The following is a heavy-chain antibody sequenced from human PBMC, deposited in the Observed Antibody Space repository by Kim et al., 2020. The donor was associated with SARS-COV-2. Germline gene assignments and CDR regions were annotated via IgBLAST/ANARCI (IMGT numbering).Heavy chain of an antibody. J-gene: IGHJ5*02. V-gene: IGHV1-8*01. CDR1: GYSFTSHD. CDR2: MNPKIGNT. CDR3: VRRTSYYDSSGYFWDP. Sequence: ASVKVSCKASGYSFTSHDLNWVRQATGQGLEWMGWMNPKIGNTAYAQKFQGRVTMTMDTSISTAYMELSSLTSEDTAVYYCVRRTSYYDSSGYFWDPWGQ. D-gene: IGHD3-22*01.